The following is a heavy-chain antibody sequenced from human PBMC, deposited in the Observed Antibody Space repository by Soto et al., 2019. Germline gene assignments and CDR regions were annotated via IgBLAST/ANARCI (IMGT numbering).Heavy chain of an antibody. CDR2: IKSKTDGGTT. D-gene: IGHD3-3*01. CDR3: TTDRVLEWLLVYEFDY. J-gene: IGHJ4*02. CDR1: GFTFSNAW. Sequence: PGGSLRLSCAASGFTFSNAWMSWVRQAPGKGLEWVGRIKSKTDGGTTDYAAPVKGRFTISRDDSKNTLYLQMNSLKTEDTAVYYCTTDRVLEWLLVYEFDYWGQGTLVTVS. V-gene: IGHV3-15*01.